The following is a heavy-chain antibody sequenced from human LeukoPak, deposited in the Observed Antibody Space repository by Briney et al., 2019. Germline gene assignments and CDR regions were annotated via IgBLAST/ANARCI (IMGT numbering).Heavy chain of an antibody. J-gene: IGHJ4*02. CDR3: ARAGPLYTGAYLAY. Sequence: GASVKVSCKASGYTFTGYYIHWVRQAPGQGLEWVGWINPSSGDTNYAQKFQGRITLTLDTSLTTAYMELSSLRSDDTAVYYCARAGPLYTGAYLAYWGQGTLVTVSS. CDR2: INPSSGDT. V-gene: IGHV1-2*02. D-gene: IGHD1-26*01. CDR1: GYTFTGYY.